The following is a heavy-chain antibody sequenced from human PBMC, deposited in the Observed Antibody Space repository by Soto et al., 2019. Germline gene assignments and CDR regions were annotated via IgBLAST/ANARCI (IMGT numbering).Heavy chain of an antibody. V-gene: IGHV1-69*13. D-gene: IGHD3-22*01. CDR1: GGTFSSYA. CDR2: IIPIFGTA. CDR3: ARESSLSYDSSGYYPRGPYYFDY. J-gene: IGHJ4*02. Sequence: SVKVSCKASGGTFSSYAISWVRQAPGQGLEWMGGIIPIFGTANYAQKFQGRVTITADESTSTAYMELSSLRSEDTAVYYCARESSLSYDSSGYYPRGPYYFDYWGQGTLVTVSS.